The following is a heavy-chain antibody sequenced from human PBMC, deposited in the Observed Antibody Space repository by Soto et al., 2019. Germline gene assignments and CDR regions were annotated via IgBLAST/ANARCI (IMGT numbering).Heavy chain of an antibody. D-gene: IGHD2-15*01. CDR3: ANGCGGTCYSRIHY. V-gene: IGHV3-23*01. J-gene: IGHJ4*02. CDR2: IRDRGVST. Sequence: EVQLLESGGGLVQPGGSLRLSCAASGFTFSSYAMSWVRQAPGKGLEWVSGIRDRGVSTYYADSVKGRITISRDNSKNTLYLQMNSLRAEDTAVYYCANGCGGTCYSRIHYWGQGTLVTVSS. CDR1: GFTFSSYA.